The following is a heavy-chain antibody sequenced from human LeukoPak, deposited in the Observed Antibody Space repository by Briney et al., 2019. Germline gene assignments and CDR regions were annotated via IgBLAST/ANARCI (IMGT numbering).Heavy chain of an antibody. CDR1: GYTFNGYY. Sequence: ASVKVSCKASGYTFNGYYIHWMRQAPGQGLERMGWMNPNSGDTNSAQKFQGRVTMTRDTSISTAYMELSRLRSDDTAVYYCARVANYYDSSGYYLYYFDYWGQGTLVTVSS. CDR2: MNPNSGDT. V-gene: IGHV1-2*02. CDR3: ARVANYYDSSGYYLYYFDY. D-gene: IGHD3-22*01. J-gene: IGHJ4*02.